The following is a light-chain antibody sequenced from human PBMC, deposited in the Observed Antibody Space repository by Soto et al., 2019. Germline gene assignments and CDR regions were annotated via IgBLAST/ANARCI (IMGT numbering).Light chain of an antibody. CDR3: AACVDSLNGRV. Sequence: QSVLTQPPSASGTPGQRVTISCSGSSSNIGSNTVNWYQQLPGTAPKLLIYGNNQRPSGVPDRFSGSKSGTSGSLAISGLQSEDEADYYCAACVDSLNGRVFGGGTKLTVL. V-gene: IGLV1-44*01. J-gene: IGLJ3*02. CDR2: GNN. CDR1: SSNIGSNT.